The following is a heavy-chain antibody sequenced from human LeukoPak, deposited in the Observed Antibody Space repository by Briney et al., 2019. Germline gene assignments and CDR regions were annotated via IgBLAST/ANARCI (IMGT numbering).Heavy chain of an antibody. CDR1: GFIFSGYP. J-gene: IGHJ4*02. D-gene: IGHD2/OR15-2a*01. Sequence: GGSLRLSCTASGFIFSGYPMSWVRQAPGKGLEWVSAIKSSGDRTYYVDSVKGRFTISRDNAKNSLYLQMNSLRAEDTAVYYCASREPSMTRSHWGQGTLVTVSS. V-gene: IGHV3-23*01. CDR2: IKSSGDRT. CDR3: ASREPSMTRSH.